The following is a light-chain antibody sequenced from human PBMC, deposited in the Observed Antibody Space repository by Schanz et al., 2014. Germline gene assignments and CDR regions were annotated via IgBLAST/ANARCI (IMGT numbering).Light chain of an antibody. CDR3: CSYAGSSTLVI. CDR2: EGS. V-gene: IGLV2-23*01. Sequence: QSVLTQPASVSGSPGQSITISCTGTSSDVGSYNLVSWYQHHPGKAPKLMIYEGSKRPSGVSNRFSGSGSGNTASLTISGLQAEDEADYYCCSYAGSSTLVIFGGGTKLTVL. J-gene: IGLJ2*01. CDR1: SSDVGSYNL.